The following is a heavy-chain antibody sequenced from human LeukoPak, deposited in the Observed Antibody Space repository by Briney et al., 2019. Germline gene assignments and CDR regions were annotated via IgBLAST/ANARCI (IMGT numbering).Heavy chain of an antibody. D-gene: IGHD6-19*01. J-gene: IGHJ4*02. CDR2: ISYDGSNK. Sequence: GGSLRLSCAASGFTFGTHAMTWVRQAPGKGLEWVAVISYDGSNKYYADSVKGRFTISRDNSKNTLYLQMNSLRAEDTAVYYCARAPPYSSGWYLDYWGQGTLVTVSS. CDR3: ARAPPYSSGWYLDY. V-gene: IGHV3-30*04. CDR1: GFTFGTHA.